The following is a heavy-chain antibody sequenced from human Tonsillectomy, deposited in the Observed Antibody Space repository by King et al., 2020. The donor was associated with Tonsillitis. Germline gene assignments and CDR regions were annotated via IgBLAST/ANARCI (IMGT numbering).Heavy chain of an antibody. CDR2: INTNGSTK. V-gene: IGHV3-74*02. D-gene: IGHD2-21*01. J-gene: IGHJ3*02. CDR1: GFTFSGYW. CDR3: TRVGDSFAFDI. Sequence: QLVQSGGGLVQPGQSLRLSCAASGFTFSGYWMHWVRQAPGKGLVWVSRINTNGSTKSYADSVKGRFTMSRDNAKNTLYLQMNSLRADDTAVYYCTRVGDSFAFDIWGQGTMVTVSS.